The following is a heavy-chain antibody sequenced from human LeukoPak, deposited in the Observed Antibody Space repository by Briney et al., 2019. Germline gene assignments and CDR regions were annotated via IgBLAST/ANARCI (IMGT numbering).Heavy chain of an antibody. D-gene: IGHD3-3*01. CDR2: ISSSSSYI. CDR1: GFTFSSYS. J-gene: IGHJ4*02. Sequence: KPGGSLRLSCAASGFTFSSYSMNWVRQAPGKGLEWVSSISSSSSYIYYADSVKGRFTISRDNARNSLYLQMNSLRAEDTAVYYCARSTSGYYFSSSDYWGQGTLVTVSS. CDR3: ARSTSGYYFSSSDY. V-gene: IGHV3-21*01.